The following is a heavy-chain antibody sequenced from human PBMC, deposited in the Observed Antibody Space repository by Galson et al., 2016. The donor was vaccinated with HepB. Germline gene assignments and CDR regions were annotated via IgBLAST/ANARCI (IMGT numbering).Heavy chain of an antibody. V-gene: IGHV3-74*01. CDR2: INSDGSSA. CDR3: ARALRDDFWRGYYSVNLYYYGMDV. J-gene: IGHJ6*02. Sequence: SLRLSCAASAFTFSNYWMYWVRQAPGKGLVWVSRINSDGSSASYAGSVKGRFTISRDNAKNTLYLQANSPRAEDTAVYYCARALRDDFWRGYYSVNLYYYGMDVWGQGTTVTVSS. D-gene: IGHD3-3*01. CDR1: AFTFSNYW.